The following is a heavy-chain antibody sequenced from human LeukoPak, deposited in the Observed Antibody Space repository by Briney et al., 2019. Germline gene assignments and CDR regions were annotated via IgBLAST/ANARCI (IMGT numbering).Heavy chain of an antibody. J-gene: IGHJ4*02. V-gene: IGHV1-46*01. Sequence: ASVKVSCKASGYTFTSYYMHWVRQAPGQGLEWMGTINPSGGSTSYAQKFQGRVTMTRDTSTSTVYMELSSLRSEDTAVYYCAREWSITMIIVKKYYFDYWGQGTLVTVSS. CDR2: INPSGGST. D-gene: IGHD3-22*01. CDR3: AREWSITMIIVKKYYFDY. CDR1: GYTFTSYY.